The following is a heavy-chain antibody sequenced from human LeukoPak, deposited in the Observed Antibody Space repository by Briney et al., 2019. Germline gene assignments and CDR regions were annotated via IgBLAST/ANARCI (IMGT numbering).Heavy chain of an antibody. CDR2: INGNGGST. D-gene: IGHD3-3*01. J-gene: IGHJ4*02. V-gene: IGHV3-20*04. CDR3: ARHDFWSGFKGGDY. CDR1: GFTFSSYS. Sequence: PGGSLRLSCAASGFTFSSYSMNWVRQVPGKGLEWVSSINGNGGSTAYADSVKGRFTISRDNAKNSLYLQMNSLRAEDTAFYYCARHDFWSGFKGGDYWGQGTLVTVSS.